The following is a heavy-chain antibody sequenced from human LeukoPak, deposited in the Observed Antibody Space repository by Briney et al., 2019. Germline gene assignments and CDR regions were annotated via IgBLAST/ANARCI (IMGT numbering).Heavy chain of an antibody. CDR2: IYHSGST. J-gene: IGHJ4*02. Sequence: PSETLSLTCAVSGGSISSSNWWSWVRQPPGKGLEWIGEIYHSGSTNYNPSLKSRVTISVDKSKNQFSLKLSSVTAADTAVYYCARNPRYSGSQGRNLFDYWGQGTLVTVSS. CDR3: ARNPRYSGSQGRNLFDY. CDR1: GGSISSSNW. D-gene: IGHD1-26*01. V-gene: IGHV4-4*02.